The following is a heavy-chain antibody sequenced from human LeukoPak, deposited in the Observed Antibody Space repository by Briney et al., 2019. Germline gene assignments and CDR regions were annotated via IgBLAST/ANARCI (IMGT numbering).Heavy chain of an antibody. CDR1: RSTLTSYV. Sequence: PGGPLSLSWEALRSTLTSYVMGWVGQPPGRGLEWVGRPRTKRNSYTTEYAASVKGRFTISRDDSNNSLYLQMNSLKTEDTAVYYCARASLAVAGTDDAFDIWGQGTMVTVSS. D-gene: IGHD6-19*01. V-gene: IGHV3-72*01. J-gene: IGHJ3*02. CDR3: ARASLAVAGTDDAFDI. CDR2: PRTKRNSYTT.